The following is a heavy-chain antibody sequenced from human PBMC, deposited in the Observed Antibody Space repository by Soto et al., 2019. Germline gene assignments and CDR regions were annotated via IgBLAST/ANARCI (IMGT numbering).Heavy chain of an antibody. CDR3: AIGLSYDSSGYYPWFDP. CDR2: IYPGDSDT. J-gene: IGHJ5*02. Sequence: GESLKISCKGSGYSFTSYWIGWVRQMPGKGLEWMGIIYPGDSDTRYSPSFQGQVTISADKSISTAYLQWSSLKASDTAMYYFAIGLSYDSSGYYPWFDPWGQGTLVIVSS. V-gene: IGHV5-51*01. CDR1: GYSFTSYW. D-gene: IGHD3-22*01.